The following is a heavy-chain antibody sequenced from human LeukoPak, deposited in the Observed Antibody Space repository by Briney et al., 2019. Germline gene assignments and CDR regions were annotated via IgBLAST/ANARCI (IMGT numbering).Heavy chain of an antibody. CDR2: IYYSGST. CDR1: GGSISSYY. V-gene: IGHV4-59*08. D-gene: IGHD1-26*01. J-gene: IGHJ4*02. Sequence: PSGTLSLTCAVSGGSISSYYWSWIRQPPGKGLEWIGYIYYSGSTNYNPSLKSRVTISVDTSKNHFSLKLSSVTAADTAVYYCARVSGSGPPHFDYWGQGTLVTVSS. CDR3: ARVSGSGPPHFDY.